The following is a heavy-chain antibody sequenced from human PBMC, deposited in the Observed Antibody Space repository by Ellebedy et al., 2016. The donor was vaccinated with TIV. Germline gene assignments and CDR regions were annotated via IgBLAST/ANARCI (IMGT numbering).Heavy chain of an antibody. CDR1: GFTFSSYW. CDR2: IKQDGSEK. J-gene: IGHJ4*02. CDR3: ARRGLAAGGTLLYY. V-gene: IGHV3-7*03. Sequence: PGGSLRLSCAASGFTFSSYWMTWVRQAPGKGLEWVAHIKQDGSEKYYVDCVKGRFTISRDNAENSLYLQMNSLRAEDTAVYYCARRGLAAGGTLLYYWGQGTLVTVSS. D-gene: IGHD6-13*01.